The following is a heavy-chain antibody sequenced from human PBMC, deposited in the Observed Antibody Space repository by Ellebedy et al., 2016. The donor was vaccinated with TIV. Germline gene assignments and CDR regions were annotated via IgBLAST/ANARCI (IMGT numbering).Heavy chain of an antibody. CDR2: ISSNGRNT. J-gene: IGHJ4*02. Sequence: GESLKISCSASGFTFSSYAMHWVRQAPGKGLEYVSAISSNGRNTYYADSVKGRFTISRDNSKNTLYLQMSSLRAEDTAVYYCAKGVCSGDSCPFDYWGQGTLVTVSS. V-gene: IGHV3-64D*06. D-gene: IGHD2-15*01. CDR1: GFTFSSYA. CDR3: AKGVCSGDSCPFDY.